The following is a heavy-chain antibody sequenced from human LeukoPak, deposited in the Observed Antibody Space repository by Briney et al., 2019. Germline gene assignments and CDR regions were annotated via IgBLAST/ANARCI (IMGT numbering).Heavy chain of an antibody. CDR3: ARHIHPYLNYYYYMDV. J-gene: IGHJ6*03. D-gene: IGHD2-21*01. CDR2: IYSGGST. Sequence: PGGSLRLSCAASGFTVSDNYMSWVRQAPGKGLEWVSVIYSGGSTYYADSVKGRFTISRDNSENTLYLQMNSLKASDTAIYYCARHIHPYLNYYYYMDVWGKGTTVTISS. CDR1: GFTVSDNY. V-gene: IGHV3-66*04.